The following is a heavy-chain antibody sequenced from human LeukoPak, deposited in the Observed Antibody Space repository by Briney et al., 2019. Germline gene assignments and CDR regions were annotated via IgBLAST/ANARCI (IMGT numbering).Heavy chain of an antibody. CDR3: ARAGPDDFWSGYYFVRPFDY. D-gene: IGHD3-3*01. Sequence: PGGSLRLSCAASGFTFSSYSMNWVRQAPGKGLEWVSSISSSSSYIYCADSVKGRFTISRDNAKNSLYLQMNSLRAEDTAVYYCARAGPDDFWSGYYFVRPFDYWGQGTLVTVSS. CDR1: GFTFSSYS. V-gene: IGHV3-21*01. J-gene: IGHJ4*02. CDR2: ISSSSSYI.